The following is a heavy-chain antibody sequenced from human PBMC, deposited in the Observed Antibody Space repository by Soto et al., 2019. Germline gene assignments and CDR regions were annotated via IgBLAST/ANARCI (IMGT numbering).Heavy chain of an antibody. CDR1: GGSFSGYY. D-gene: IGHD6-19*01. CDR2: INHSGST. J-gene: IGHJ6*03. V-gene: IGHV4-34*01. CDR3: ARRPRIAVAAYYMDV. Sequence: QVQLQQWGAGLLKPSETLSLTCAVYGGSFSGYYWSWIRQPPGKGLEWIGEINHSGSTNYNPTLKSRVTISVDTPKNQFSLKLSSVTAADTAVYYCARRPRIAVAAYYMDVWGKGTTVTVSS.